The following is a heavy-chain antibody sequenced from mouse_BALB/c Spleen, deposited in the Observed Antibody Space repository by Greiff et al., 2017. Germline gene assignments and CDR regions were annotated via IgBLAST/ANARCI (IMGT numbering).Heavy chain of an antibody. J-gene: IGHJ2*01. V-gene: IGHV5-6*02. D-gene: IGHD1-1*01. CDR1: GFTFGSYG. CDR2: ISSGGSYT. Sequence: EVMLVESGGDLVKPGGSLKLSCAASGFTFGSYGMSWVRQTPDKRLEWVATISSGGSYTYYPDSVKGRFTISRDNAKNTLYLQMSSLKSEDTAMYYCASTTVVATDYWGQGTTLTVSS. CDR3: ASTTVVATDY.